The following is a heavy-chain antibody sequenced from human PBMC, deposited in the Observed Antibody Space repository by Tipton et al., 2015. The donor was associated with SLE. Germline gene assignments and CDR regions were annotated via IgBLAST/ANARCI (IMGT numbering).Heavy chain of an antibody. CDR3: AKTLGSYQYFSYYMDV. V-gene: IGHV3-23*01. CDR2: ISGSGVIT. J-gene: IGHJ6*03. CDR1: GFTFSSYA. Sequence: SLRLSCAASGFTFSSYAMSWVRQAPGKGLEWVSAISGSGVITYYADSVKGRFTISRDNSKKMVYLQVNNLRAEDTAVYYCAKTLGSYQYFSYYMDVWGKGTTVTVS. D-gene: IGHD3-16*02.